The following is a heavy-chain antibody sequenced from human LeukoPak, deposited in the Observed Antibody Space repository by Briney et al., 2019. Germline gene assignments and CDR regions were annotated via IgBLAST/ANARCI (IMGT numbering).Heavy chain of an antibody. J-gene: IGHJ4*02. CDR1: GFTFSSYA. CDR2: ISYDGSNK. V-gene: IGHV3-30-3*01. D-gene: IGHD3-22*01. Sequence: GGSLRLSCAASGFTFSSYAMHWVRQAPGKGLEWVAVISYDGSNKYYADSVKGRFTISRDNSKSALYLQMNSLRAEDTAVYYCAKVYYDSSGYYFPFDYWGQGTLVTVSS. CDR3: AKVYYDSSGYYFPFDY.